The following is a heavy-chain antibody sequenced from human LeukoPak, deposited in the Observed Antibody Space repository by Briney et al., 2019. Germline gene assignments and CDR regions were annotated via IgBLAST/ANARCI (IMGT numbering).Heavy chain of an antibody. CDR3: ATVDYSSSSGGFDP. CDR2: FDPEDGET. D-gene: IGHD6-13*01. Sequence: ASVKVSCKVSGYTPTELSMHWVRQAPGKGLEWMGGFDPEDGETIYAQKFQGRVTMTEDTSTDTAYMELSSLRSEDTAVYYCATVDYSSSSGGFDPWGQGTLVTVSS. V-gene: IGHV1-24*01. CDR1: GYTPTELS. J-gene: IGHJ5*02.